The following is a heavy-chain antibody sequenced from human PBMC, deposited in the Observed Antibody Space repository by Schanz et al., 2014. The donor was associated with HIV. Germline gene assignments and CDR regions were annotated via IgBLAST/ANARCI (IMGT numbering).Heavy chain of an antibody. CDR1: GGSFSGDY. J-gene: IGHJ4*03. CDR3: AKDGGRMGGQRQLFAY. Sequence: QVQLQQWGAGLLKPSETLSLTCAVYGGSFSGDYWTWLRQSPGKALEWIGEINDSGRASINPSLKSRVTMSVDPSKNQFPLKLSSVTAADTAFYYCAKDGGRMGGQRQLFAYWGHGTLVTVSS. V-gene: IGHV4-34*01. D-gene: IGHD3-16*01. CDR2: INDSGRA.